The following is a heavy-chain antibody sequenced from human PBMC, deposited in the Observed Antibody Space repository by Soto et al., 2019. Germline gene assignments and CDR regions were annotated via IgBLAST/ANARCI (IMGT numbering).Heavy chain of an antibody. J-gene: IGHJ4*02. D-gene: IGHD1-26*01. CDR3: ARGVGSSPPQY. CDR2: IYXXXXX. Sequence: SETLSLTCTISGGSVSVYYWSWIRQSTGQGLEXXGXIYXXXXXYXXPPPRSRVTISADASKNQISLKLTSPTAADTAVYYCARGVGSSPPQYWGRGTLVTVSS. V-gene: IGHV4-59*02. CDR1: GGSVSVYY.